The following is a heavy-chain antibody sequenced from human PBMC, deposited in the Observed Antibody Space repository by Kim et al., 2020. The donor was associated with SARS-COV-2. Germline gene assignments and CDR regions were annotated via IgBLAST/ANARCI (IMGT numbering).Heavy chain of an antibody. Sequence: GGSLRLSCAASGFTFSSYAMSWVRQAPGKGLEWVSAISGSGGSTYYADSVKGRFTISRDNSKNTLYLQMNSLRAEDTAVYYCAKGPDYDASFFYYYYGMDVWGQGTTVTVSS. J-gene: IGHJ6*02. CDR3: AKGPDYDASFFYYYYGMDV. CDR1: GFTFSSYA. CDR2: ISGSGGST. V-gene: IGHV3-23*01. D-gene: IGHD4-17*01.